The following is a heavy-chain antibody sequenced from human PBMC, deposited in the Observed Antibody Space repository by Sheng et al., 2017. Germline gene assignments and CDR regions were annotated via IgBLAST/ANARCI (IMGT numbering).Heavy chain of an antibody. D-gene: IGHD6-19*01. J-gene: IGHJ3*02. Sequence: EVQLVESGGGLVQPGGSRRDSPVKSLDLPSITTGCTGSGQAPGKGLVYVSRINSDGTETTYADSVKGRFTISRDNANNTLYLQMDSLRAEDTTVYYCARGHASGNQYDAFDMWGQGTMLTVSS. V-gene: IGHV3-74*03. CDR2: INSDGTET. CDR3: ARGHASGNQYDAFDM. CDR1: DLPSITTG.